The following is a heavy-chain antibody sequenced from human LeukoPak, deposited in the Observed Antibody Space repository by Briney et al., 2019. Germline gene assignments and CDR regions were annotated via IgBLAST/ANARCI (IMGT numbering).Heavy chain of an antibody. CDR1: GFTFSSYA. CDR3: ARRTLKPLEMATIALDY. CDR2: ISYDGSNK. Sequence: PGGSLRLSCAASGFTFSSYAMHWVRQAPGKGLEGVAVISYDGSNKYYADSVKGRFTISRDDAKNSLYLQMNSLRAEDTAVYYCARRTLKPLEMATIALDYWGQGTLVTVSS. D-gene: IGHD5-24*01. J-gene: IGHJ4*02. V-gene: IGHV3-30*04.